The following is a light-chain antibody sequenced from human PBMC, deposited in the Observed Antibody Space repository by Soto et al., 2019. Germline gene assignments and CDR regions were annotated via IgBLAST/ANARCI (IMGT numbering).Light chain of an antibody. V-gene: IGKV3-11*01. Sequence: VVFTQSPATRSLSPGERATLSCRASQSISEFLAWYQQKPGQAPRLLIYDASNRATGIPARFSGSGSGTDFTLTISSLEAEDFALYYCQQRSKWPVTFGGGTKVDIK. CDR3: QQRSKWPVT. J-gene: IGKJ4*01. CDR1: QSISEF. CDR2: DAS.